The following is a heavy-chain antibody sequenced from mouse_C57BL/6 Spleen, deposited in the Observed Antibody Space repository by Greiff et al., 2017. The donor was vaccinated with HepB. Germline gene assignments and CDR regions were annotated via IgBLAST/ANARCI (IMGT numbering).Heavy chain of an antibody. J-gene: IGHJ4*01. V-gene: IGHV1-53*01. D-gene: IGHD2-5*01. Sequence: QVQLQQPGTELVKPGASVKLSCKASGYTFTSYWMHWVKQRPGQGLEWIGNINPSNGGTNYNEKFKSKATLTADKSSSTAYMQLSSLTSEDSAVYYCARSSADYSTLWDYYAVDDWGQGTSVTVAS. CDR1: GYTFTSYW. CDR3: ARSSADYSTLWDYYAVDD. CDR2: INPSNGGT.